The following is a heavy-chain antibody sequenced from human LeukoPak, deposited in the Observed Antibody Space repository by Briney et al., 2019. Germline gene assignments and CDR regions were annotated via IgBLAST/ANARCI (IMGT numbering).Heavy chain of an antibody. V-gene: IGHV3-33*06. CDR3: AKDGDIVATNYYYYYMDV. J-gene: IGHJ6*03. Sequence: GGSLRLSCAASGFTFSSYGMHWVRQAPGKGLEWVAVIWYDGSNKYYADSVRGRFTISRDNSKNTLYLQMNSLRAEDTAVYYCAKDGDIVATNYYYYYMDVWGKGTTVTVSS. CDR2: IWYDGSNK. D-gene: IGHD5-12*01. CDR1: GFTFSSYG.